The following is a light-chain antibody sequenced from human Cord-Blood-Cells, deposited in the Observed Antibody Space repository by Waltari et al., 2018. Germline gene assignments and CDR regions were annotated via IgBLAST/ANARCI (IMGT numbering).Light chain of an antibody. J-gene: IGLJ2*01. CDR3: QVWDSSTVV. CDR1: NIGSKN. Sequence: SYELTQPPSVSVALGQTARITWGGNNIGSKNAHRYQQKQGQAPVLVIYRDSNRPSGIPERVSGSNTGNTATLTSSKAEAGDEADYYCQVWDSSTVVFGGGTKLTVL. CDR2: RDS. V-gene: IGLV3-9*01.